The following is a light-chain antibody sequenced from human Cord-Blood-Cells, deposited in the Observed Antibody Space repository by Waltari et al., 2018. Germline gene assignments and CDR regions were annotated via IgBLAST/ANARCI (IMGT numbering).Light chain of an antibody. CDR3: AAWDDSLNGPYV. CDR1: ASNIDRNP. Sequence: QSLLPQPPPPSGTPGRGFPTPCLGGASNIDRNPENWYQQHPGTAPKLLIYSTNQRPSGVPDRFSGSKSGTSASLAISGLQSEDEADYYCAAWDDSLNGPYVFGTGTKVTVL. V-gene: IGLV1-44*01. CDR2: STN. J-gene: IGLJ1*01.